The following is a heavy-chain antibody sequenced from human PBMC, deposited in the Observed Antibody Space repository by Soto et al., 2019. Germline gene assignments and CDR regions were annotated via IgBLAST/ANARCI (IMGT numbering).Heavy chain of an antibody. D-gene: IGHD3-16*01. CDR3: ATELGENPASAFDS. V-gene: IGHV1-69*01. J-gene: IGHJ4*02. CDR1: GGTFSSET. Sequence: QVQLVQSGADVKKPGSSGKGSCNASGGTFSSETISWVRQAPGQRLEWVGGIIPLFGKAKYAEKYQGRVTIPADESTSTPYIELSSLRSDDTAVYYCATELGENPASAFDSWGQGTLVTVSS. CDR2: IIPLFGKA.